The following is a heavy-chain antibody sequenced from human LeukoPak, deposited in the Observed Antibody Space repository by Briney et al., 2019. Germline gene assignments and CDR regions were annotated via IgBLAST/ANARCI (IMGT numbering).Heavy chain of an antibody. CDR2: ISYDGSNK. D-gene: IGHD2-2*01. CDR3: AREALRGLSPAGYYFDY. Sequence: GGSLRLSCAASGFTFSTYTMHWVRQAPGKGLEWVAVISYDGSNKYYADSVKGRFTISRDISKSTLYLQMNSLRAEDTAVYYCAREALRGLSPAGYYFDYWGQGTLVTVSS. V-gene: IGHV3-30*04. J-gene: IGHJ4*02. CDR1: GFTFSTYT.